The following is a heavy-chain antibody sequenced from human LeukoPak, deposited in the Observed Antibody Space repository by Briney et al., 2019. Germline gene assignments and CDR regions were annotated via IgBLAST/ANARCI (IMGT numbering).Heavy chain of an antibody. D-gene: IGHD2-2*01. CDR2: INPNSGGT. CDR1: GYTFTGYY. CDR3: ARDYCSSTSCYLDY. V-gene: IGHV1-2*04. Sequence: ASVKVSCEASGYTFTGYYMHWVRQAPGQGLEWMGWINPNSGGTNYAQKFQGWVTMTRDTSISTAYMELSRLRSDDTAVYYCARDYCSSTSCYLDYWGQGTLVTVSS. J-gene: IGHJ4*02.